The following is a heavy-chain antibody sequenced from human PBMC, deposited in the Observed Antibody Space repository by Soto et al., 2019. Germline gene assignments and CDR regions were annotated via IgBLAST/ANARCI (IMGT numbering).Heavy chain of an antibody. CDR1: GFTFGDYA. V-gene: IGHV3-49*03. Sequence: GGSLRLSCTASGFTFGDYAMSWFRQAPGKGLEWVGFIRSKAYGGTTEYAASVKGRFTISRDDSKSIAYLQMNSLKTEDTAVYYCTSGTTPADYYYYGMDVWGQGTTVTVSS. CDR3: TSGTTPADYYYYGMDV. CDR2: IRSKAYGGTT. J-gene: IGHJ6*02.